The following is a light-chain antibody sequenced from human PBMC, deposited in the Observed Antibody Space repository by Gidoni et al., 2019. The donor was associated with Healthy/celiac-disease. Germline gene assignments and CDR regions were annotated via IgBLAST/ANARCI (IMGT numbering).Light chain of an antibody. CDR2: AAS. Sequence: DIQMTQSPSSLSASVGDSVTITCRASPSISSYLNWYQQKPGKAPKLLIYAASSLQSGVPSRFSGSGSGTDFTLTISSLQPEDFATYYCQQSYSTLLTFGGGTKVEIK. J-gene: IGKJ4*01. CDR1: PSISSY. V-gene: IGKV1-39*01. CDR3: QQSYSTLLT.